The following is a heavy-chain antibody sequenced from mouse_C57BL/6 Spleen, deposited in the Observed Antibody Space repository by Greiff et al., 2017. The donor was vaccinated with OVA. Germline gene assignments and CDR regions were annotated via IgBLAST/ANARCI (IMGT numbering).Heavy chain of an antibody. CDR1: GYTFTSYW. CDR2: IYPGSGST. D-gene: IGHD1-1*01. Sequence: VQLQQPGAELVKPGASVKMSCKASGYTFTSYWITWVKQRPGQGLEWIGDIYPGSGSTNYNEKFKSKATLTVDTSSSTAYMQLSSLTSEDSAVYYCARVPDYYGSSPRYFDYWGQGTTLTVSS. J-gene: IGHJ2*01. V-gene: IGHV1-55*01. CDR3: ARVPDYYGSSPRYFDY.